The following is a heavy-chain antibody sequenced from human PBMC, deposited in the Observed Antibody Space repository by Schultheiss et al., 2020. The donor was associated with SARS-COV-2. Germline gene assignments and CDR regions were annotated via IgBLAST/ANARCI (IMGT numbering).Heavy chain of an antibody. Sequence: SETLSLTCGVDGGSFTAYYWAWIRQPPGKGLEWIGEINHSGSTNYNPSLKGRLTLSIDTSRNQFSLEVYSVTAADTAVYYCVREQDGVSDYWGRGILVTVSS. CDR3: VREQDGVSDY. CDR2: INHSGST. V-gene: IGHV4-34*01. D-gene: IGHD3-10*01. CDR1: GGSFTAYY. J-gene: IGHJ4*02.